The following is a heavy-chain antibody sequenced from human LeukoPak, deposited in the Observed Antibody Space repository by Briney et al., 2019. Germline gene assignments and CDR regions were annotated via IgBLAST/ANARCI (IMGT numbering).Heavy chain of an antibody. CDR1: GFTFSSYA. CDR2: ISGSGGSA. D-gene: IGHD2-15*01. J-gene: IGHJ6*02. V-gene: IGHV3-23*01. CDR3: ARDRFVLLVDAAGTYRSNYGMDV. Sequence: GGSLRLSCAASGFTFSSYAMSWVRQAPGKGLEWVSAISGSGGSAYYADSVKGRFTISRDNAKNSLYLQMNSLRAEDSAVYYCARDRFVLLVDAAGTYRSNYGMDVWGQGTMVTVSS.